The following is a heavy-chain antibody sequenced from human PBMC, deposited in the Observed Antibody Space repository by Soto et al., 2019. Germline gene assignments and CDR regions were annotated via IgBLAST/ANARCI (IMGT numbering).Heavy chain of an antibody. V-gene: IGHV3-21*01. J-gene: IGHJ4*02. D-gene: IGHD4-17*01. CDR3: ARSPGDGDYYFYY. CDR1: GFTFSSYS. Sequence: EVQLVESGVGLVKPGGSLRLSCAASGFTFSSYSMNWVSQAPGKGLEWVSSISSSSSYIYYADSVKGRFTISRDNAKNSLYLQMNSLRAEDTAVYYCARSPGDGDYYFYYWGQGTLVTVSS. CDR2: ISSSSSYI.